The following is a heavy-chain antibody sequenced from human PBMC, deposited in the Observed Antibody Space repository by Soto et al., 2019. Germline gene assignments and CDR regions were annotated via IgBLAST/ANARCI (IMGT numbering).Heavy chain of an antibody. CDR3: ARDREGVGAGLF. J-gene: IGHJ3*01. V-gene: IGHV3-21*01. CDR2: ISSSSYI. CDR1: GFTFSSYS. Sequence: EVQLVESGGGLVKPGWSLRLSCAASGFTFSSYSMNWVRQAPGKGLEWVSSISSSSYIYYADSVKGRFTISRDNAKNSLYLQMNSLRAEDTAVYYCARDREGVGAGLFWGQGTMVTVSS. D-gene: IGHD1-26*01.